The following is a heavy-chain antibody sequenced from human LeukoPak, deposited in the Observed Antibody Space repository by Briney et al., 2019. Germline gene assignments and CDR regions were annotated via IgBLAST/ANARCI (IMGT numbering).Heavy chain of an antibody. CDR2: ISSSGSTI. CDR1: GFTLSDYY. Sequence: GGSLRLSCAASGFTLSDYYMSWIRQAPGKGLEWVSYISSSGSTIYYADSVKGRFTISRDNAKNSLSLQMNSLRAEDTAVYYCVRDGGVSGYDLLDYWGQGTLVTVSS. J-gene: IGHJ4*02. D-gene: IGHD5-12*01. V-gene: IGHV3-11*04. CDR3: VRDGGVSGYDLLDY.